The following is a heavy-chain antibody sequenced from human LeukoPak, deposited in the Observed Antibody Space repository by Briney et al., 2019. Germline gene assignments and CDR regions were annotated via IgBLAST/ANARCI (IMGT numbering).Heavy chain of an antibody. CDR2: IQYDGSNE. J-gene: IGHJ6*03. D-gene: IGHD2-8*01. CDR3: AKDRCSNGIGCYYYYMDV. Sequence: GGSLRLSCAASGFTFSSYGMHWVRQAPGKGLEWVAYIQYDGSNEQYADSVKGRFSISRDSSKNILYLQLNRLRAEDTAVYYCAKDRCSNGIGCYYYYMDVWGKGTTVTISS. V-gene: IGHV3-30*02. CDR1: GFTFSSYG.